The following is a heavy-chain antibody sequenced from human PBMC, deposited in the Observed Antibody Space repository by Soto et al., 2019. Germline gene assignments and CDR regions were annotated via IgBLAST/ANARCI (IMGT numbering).Heavy chain of an antibody. V-gene: IGHV3-74*01. D-gene: IGHD2-15*01. CDR3: VRTSLVVAAATREDY. CDR2: INSDGSST. J-gene: IGHJ4*02. Sequence: EVQLVESGGGLVQPGGSLRLSCAASGFTFSSYWMHWVRQAPGKGLVWVSRINSDGSSTSYADSVKGRVTISRDNAKSTLYLQMNSLRAEDTAVYYCVRTSLVVAAATREDYWGQGTLVSVSS. CDR1: GFTFSSYW.